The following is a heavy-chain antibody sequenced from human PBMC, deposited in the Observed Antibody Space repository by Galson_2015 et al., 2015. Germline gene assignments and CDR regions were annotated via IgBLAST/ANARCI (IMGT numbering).Heavy chain of an antibody. Sequence: SVKVSCKASGYTFTSYGISWVRQAPGQGLEWMGWISAYNGNTNYAQKLQGRVTMTTDTSTSTAYMELRSLRSDDTAVYYCAREEVYCSSTSCYYYYGMDVWGQGTTVTVSS. CDR3: AREEVYCSSTSCYYYYGMDV. CDR2: ISAYNGNT. CDR1: GYTFTSYG. J-gene: IGHJ6*02. D-gene: IGHD2-2*01. V-gene: IGHV1-18*04.